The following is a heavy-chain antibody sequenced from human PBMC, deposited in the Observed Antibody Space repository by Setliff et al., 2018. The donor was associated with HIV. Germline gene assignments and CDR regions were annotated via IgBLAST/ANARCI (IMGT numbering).Heavy chain of an antibody. CDR1: GGSISNRY. CDR2: ISYSGNT. D-gene: IGHD6-19*01. Sequence: PSETLSLTCTVSGGSISNRYWSWIRQPPGKELEWVGSISYSGNTDQNPSLKSRVTISQDTSNNQFSLKLSSVTAADTAVYYCARAPRGSGWYPNWFDPGGQGTLVTVSS. J-gene: IGHJ5*02. V-gene: IGHV4-59*08. CDR3: ARAPRGSGWYPNWFDP.